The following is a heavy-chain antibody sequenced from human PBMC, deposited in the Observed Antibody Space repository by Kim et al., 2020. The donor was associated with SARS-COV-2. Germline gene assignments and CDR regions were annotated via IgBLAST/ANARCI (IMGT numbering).Heavy chain of an antibody. D-gene: IGHD3-16*02. CDR3: ARLDQDVMITFGGVIARDYYYGMDV. CDR1: GGTFSSYA. V-gene: IGHV1-69*13. CDR2: IIPIFGTA. Sequence: SVKVSCKASGGTFSSYAISWVRQAPGQGLEWMGGIIPIFGTANYAQKFQGRVTITADESTSTAYMELSSLRSEDTAVYYCARLDQDVMITFGGVIARDYYYGMDVWGQGTTVTVSS. J-gene: IGHJ6*02.